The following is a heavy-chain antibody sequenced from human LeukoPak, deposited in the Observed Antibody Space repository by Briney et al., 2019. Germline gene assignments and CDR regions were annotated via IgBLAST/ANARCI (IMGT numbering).Heavy chain of an antibody. CDR3: AREDYDFWSTSFTGPLPYYFKL. J-gene: IGHJ4*02. CDR1: GASISSSTYY. D-gene: IGHD3-3*01. V-gene: IGHV4-39*07. Sequence: PSETLSLTCTVSGASISSSTYYWGWIRQPPGKGLEWIGSISNSGNTYYNSSLKSRVTISFNTSANQFSLKLSSVTAADTAVYFCAREDYDFWSTSFTGPLPYYFKLWGQGTLVTVSS. CDR2: ISNSGNT.